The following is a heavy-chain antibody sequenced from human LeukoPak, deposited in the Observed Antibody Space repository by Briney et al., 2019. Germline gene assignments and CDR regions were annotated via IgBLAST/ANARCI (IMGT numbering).Heavy chain of an antibody. V-gene: IGHV1-2*02. CDR2: LNPNSGGT. CDR1: GYTFTGYD. D-gene: IGHD3-9*01. Sequence: GASVKVSCKASGYTFTGYDMHWVRQAPGQGLEWMGWLNPNSGGTNYAQKFQGRVTMARDTSISTAYMELSRLRSDDTAVYYCAREDDDILTGYYSYFDYWGQGTLVTVSS. CDR3: AREDDDILTGYYSYFDY. J-gene: IGHJ4*02.